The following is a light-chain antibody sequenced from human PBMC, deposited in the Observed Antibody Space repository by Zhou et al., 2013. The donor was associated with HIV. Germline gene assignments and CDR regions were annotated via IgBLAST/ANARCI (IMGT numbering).Light chain of an antibody. CDR2: GAS. CDR3: QQYDNSPPWT. Sequence: EIVLTQSPGTLSLSPGERATLSCRASQFVSDAYLAWYQQKPGQAPRLLIYGASSRATGIPDRFSGRGSGTDFTLTISRLEPEDFALYYCQQYDNSPPWTFGQGTKVEIK. CDR1: QFVSDAY. V-gene: IGKV3-20*01. J-gene: IGKJ1*01.